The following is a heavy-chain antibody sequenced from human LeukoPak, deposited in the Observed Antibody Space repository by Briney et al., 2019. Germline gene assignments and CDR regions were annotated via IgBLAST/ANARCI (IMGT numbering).Heavy chain of an antibody. CDR2: IIPIFGTA. CDR1: GGTFSSYA. CDR3: AREDRRRTFDY. J-gene: IGHJ4*02. Sequence: GASVKVSCKASGGTFSSYAISWVRQAPGQGLEWMGGIIPIFGTANYAQKFQGRVTITADESTSTAYMELRSLRSDDTAVYYCAREDRRRTFDYWGQGTLVTVSS. V-gene: IGHV1-69*13. D-gene: IGHD1-14*01.